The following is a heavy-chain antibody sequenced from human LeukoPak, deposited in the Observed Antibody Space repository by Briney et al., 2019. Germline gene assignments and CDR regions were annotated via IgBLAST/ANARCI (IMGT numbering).Heavy chain of an antibody. V-gene: IGHV1-2*04. Sequence: ASVKVSCKVSGYTFTGYYMHWVRQAPGQGLEWMGWINPNSGGTNYAQKFQGWVTMTRDTSISTAYMELSRLRSDDTAVYYCARGVYCSGGSCYSGYYYGMDVWGKGTTVTVSS. CDR3: ARGVYCSGGSCYSGYYYGMDV. D-gene: IGHD2-15*01. J-gene: IGHJ6*04. CDR2: INPNSGGT. CDR1: GYTFTGYY.